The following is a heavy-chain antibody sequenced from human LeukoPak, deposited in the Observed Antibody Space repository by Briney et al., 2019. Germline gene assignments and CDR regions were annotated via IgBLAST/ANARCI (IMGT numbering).Heavy chain of an antibody. J-gene: IGHJ4*02. CDR1: GFTVSTNY. CDR3: ARLNSALTAVAGRGGIDY. V-gene: IGHV3-53*01. CDR2: NFSGGST. D-gene: IGHD6-19*01. Sequence: GGSLRLSCTASGFTVSTNYMTWVRQAPGKGLEWVSVNFSGGSTFYADSVKGRFTISRGNSKNTLYLQMNSLRAEDTAMYYCARLNSALTAVAGRGGIDYWGQGTLVTVSS.